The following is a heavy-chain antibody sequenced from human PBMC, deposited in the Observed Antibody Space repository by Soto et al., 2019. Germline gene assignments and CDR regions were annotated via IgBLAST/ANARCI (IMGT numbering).Heavy chain of an antibody. V-gene: IGHV5-10-1*01. CDR1: GYSFTSYW. J-gene: IGHJ4*02. D-gene: IGHD3-22*01. CDR3: ARYYYDSSGYLDY. Sequence: PGESLKISFKGSGYSFTSYWISWVRQMPGKGLEWMGRIDPSDSYTNYSPSFQGHVTISADKSISTAYLQWSSLKASDTAMYYCARYYYDSSGYLDYWGQGTLVTVCS. CDR2: IDPSDSYT.